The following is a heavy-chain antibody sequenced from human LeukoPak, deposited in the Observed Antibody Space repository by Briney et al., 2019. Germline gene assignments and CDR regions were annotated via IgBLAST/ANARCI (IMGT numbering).Heavy chain of an antibody. CDR1: GGSISRGGDY. J-gene: IGHJ3*02. CDR2: IYYSGST. V-gene: IGHV4-31*03. CDR3: ARGRVPMFSLRPPLFDI. D-gene: IGHD3-16*02. Sequence: PSQTLSLTCTVSGGSISRGGDYWSWIRQHPGKGLEWIGDIYYSGSTYYNPSLKSRVTISVDTSKNQFSLKLSSVAAADTAVYYCARGRVPMFSLRPPLFDIWGQGTMVTVSS.